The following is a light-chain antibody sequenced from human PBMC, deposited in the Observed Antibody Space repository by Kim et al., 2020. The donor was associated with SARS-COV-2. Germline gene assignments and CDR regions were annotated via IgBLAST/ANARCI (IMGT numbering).Light chain of an antibody. CDR1: QSVKSN. V-gene: IGKV3-15*01. J-gene: IGKJ2*01. Sequence: EIVMTQSPATLSVSPGERATLSCRASQSVKSNLAWYQQKPGQAPRLLIYGASTRATGIPARFSGSRSGTEFTLTISSLQSEYFAVYYCQQYNSWPYTFGQGTKLEI. CDR2: GAS. CDR3: QQYNSWPYT.